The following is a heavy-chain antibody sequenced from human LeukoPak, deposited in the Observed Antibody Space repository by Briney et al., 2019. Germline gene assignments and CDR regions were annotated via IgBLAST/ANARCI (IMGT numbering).Heavy chain of an antibody. CDR3: ARGSWITGSTSYYYHMDV. V-gene: IGHV1-8*01. Sequence: GASVKVSCKVSGYTLTELSMHWVRQAPGQGLEWMGWMNPNNGRTGYAQKFQGRVTMTRNSSITTVYMELNTLISEDTAVYYCARGSWITGSTSYYYHMDVWGKGTTVTVSS. D-gene: IGHD1-7*01. CDR2: MNPNNGRT. J-gene: IGHJ6*03. CDR1: GYTLTELS.